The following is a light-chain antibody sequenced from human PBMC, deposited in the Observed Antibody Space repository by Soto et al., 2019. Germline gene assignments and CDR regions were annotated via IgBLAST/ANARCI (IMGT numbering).Light chain of an antibody. CDR2: AAS. CDR3: QKYNSAPLT. Sequence: DIQMTQSPSSLSAFVVDRVTITCRASQGISNYLAWYQQKPGKVPKLLIYAASTLQSGVPSRFSGSGSVTDFTLTISSLQPDDVATYYCQKYNSAPLTFGQGTKVEIK. V-gene: IGKV1-27*01. CDR1: QGISNY. J-gene: IGKJ1*01.